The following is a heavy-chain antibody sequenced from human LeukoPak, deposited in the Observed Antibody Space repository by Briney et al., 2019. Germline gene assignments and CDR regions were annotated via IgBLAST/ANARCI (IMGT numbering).Heavy chain of an antibody. CDR2: ISTSSSYT. CDR3: ARAMVRGVFIPLDY. V-gene: IGHV3-11*03. J-gene: IGHJ4*02. CDR1: GXTFSDYY. D-gene: IGHD3-10*01. Sequence: GGSLRLSCAASGXTFSDYYMSWIRQAPGKGLEWISYISTSSSYTIYADSVKGRFTISRDNAKNSLYLQMNSLRAEDTAVYYCARAMVRGVFIPLDYWGQGTLVTVSS.